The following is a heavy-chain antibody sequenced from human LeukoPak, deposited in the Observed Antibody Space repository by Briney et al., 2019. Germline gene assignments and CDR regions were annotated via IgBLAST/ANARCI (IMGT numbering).Heavy chain of an antibody. CDR1: GYTFTGYY. V-gene: IGHV1-18*04. CDR3: ARSTLTKAFDP. D-gene: IGHD1-1*01. J-gene: IGHJ5*02. CDR2: ISTYNGNT. Sequence: ASVKVSCKASGYTFTGYYMHWVRQAPGQGLEWMGWISTYNGNTKYAWKLQGRVTMTTDTSTKTAYMELRGLKTDDTAVYYCARSTLTKAFDPWGQGSLVTVSS.